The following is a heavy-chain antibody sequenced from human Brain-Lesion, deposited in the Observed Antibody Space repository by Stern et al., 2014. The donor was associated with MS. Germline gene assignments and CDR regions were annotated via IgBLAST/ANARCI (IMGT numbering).Heavy chain of an antibody. D-gene: IGHD6-13*01. J-gene: IGHJ4*02. CDR3: ARFPASRPHVFDS. CDR2: SDHSGST. V-gene: IGHV4-4*02. CDR1: GGSISSSNW. Sequence: QLQLQESGPGLVKPSGTLSLTCAVSGGSISSSNWWSWVRQSPGKGLEWIGESDHSGSTIYNPSLKSRVTVSVDKSKNRFSLTLGSGPAADPAVYFCARFPASRPHVFDSWGQGTLVTVSS.